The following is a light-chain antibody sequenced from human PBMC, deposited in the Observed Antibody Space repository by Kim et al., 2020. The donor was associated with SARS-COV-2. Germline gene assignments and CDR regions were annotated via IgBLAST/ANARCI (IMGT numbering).Light chain of an antibody. CDR1: QNVNRN. J-gene: IGKJ1*01. CDR3: QQYDIWPPWT. V-gene: IGKV3-15*01. Sequence: EIGMTQSPATLSVSPGERATLSCRASQNVNRNLAWYQQKPGQAPRLLIYDSSTRATGIPARFSGSGSGTEFTLTISSLRSEDFAIYYCQQYDIWPPWTFGQGTKVDIK. CDR2: DSS.